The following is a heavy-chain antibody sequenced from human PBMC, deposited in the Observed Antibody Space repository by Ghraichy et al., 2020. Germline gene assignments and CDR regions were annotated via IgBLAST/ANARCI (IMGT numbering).Heavy chain of an antibody. V-gene: IGHV3-74*01. CDR1: GFSFTDYW. CDR2: LNIDGTTV. D-gene: IGHD1-14*01. J-gene: IGHJ4*02. CDR3: VRSYKDGLRHFYY. Sequence: GGSLRLSCAASGFSFTDYWMHWVRQTPGRGLEWVSHLNIDGTTVNYADSVKGRFTISRDNAKNTMYLQMISLTVEDTAVYYCVRSYKDGLRHFYYGGQGTLLTVAS.